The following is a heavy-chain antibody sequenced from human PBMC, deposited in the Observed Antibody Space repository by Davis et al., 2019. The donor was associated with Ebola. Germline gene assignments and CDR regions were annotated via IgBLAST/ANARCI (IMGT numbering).Heavy chain of an antibody. CDR2: IYHSGST. J-gene: IGHJ5*02. Sequence: MPSETLSLTCAVSGGSISTSDWWSWVRQSPGKGLEWIGEIYHSGSTDYNPSLKSRVTISLDRSKNQFSLRLTSVNVADTAVYYCVRDPSGWEGFGPWGQGILVTVSS. V-gene: IGHV4-4*02. D-gene: IGHD6-19*01. CDR3: VRDPSGWEGFGP. CDR1: GGSISTSDW.